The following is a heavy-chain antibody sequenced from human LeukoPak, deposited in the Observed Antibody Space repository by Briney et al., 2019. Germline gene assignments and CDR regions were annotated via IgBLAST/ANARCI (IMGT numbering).Heavy chain of an antibody. D-gene: IGHD5-18*01. Sequence: SVKVSCKASGGTFSSYAISWVRQAPGQGPEWMGGIIPIFGTANYAQKFQGGVTITADKSTSTAYMELSSLRSEDTAVYYCACGYSYGTIDYWGQGTRVTVSS. CDR2: IIPIFGTA. J-gene: IGHJ4*02. CDR3: ACGYSYGTIDY. CDR1: GGTFSSYA. V-gene: IGHV1-69*06.